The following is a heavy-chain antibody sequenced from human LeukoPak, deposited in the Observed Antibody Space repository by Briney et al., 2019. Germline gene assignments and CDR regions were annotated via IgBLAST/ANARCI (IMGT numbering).Heavy chain of an antibody. J-gene: IGHJ6*03. CDR2: IYYSGST. Sequence: SETLSLTCTVSGGSISSYYWSWIRQPPGKGLEWIGYIYYSGSTNYNPSLKSRATISVDTSKNQFSLKLSSVTAADTAVYYCARDGGYSYGLTYYYYYMDVWGKGTTVTVSS. CDR3: ARDGGYSYGLTYYYYYMDV. V-gene: IGHV4-59*12. D-gene: IGHD5-18*01. CDR1: GGSISSYY.